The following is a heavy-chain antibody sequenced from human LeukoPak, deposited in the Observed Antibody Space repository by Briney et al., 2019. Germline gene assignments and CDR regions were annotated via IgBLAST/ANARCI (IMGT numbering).Heavy chain of an antibody. V-gene: IGHV3-13*04. D-gene: IGHD6-13*01. CDR2: IGSAGDT. CDR3: ARAGGSRWYAFDV. CDR1: GFTFSSYD. Sequence: PGGSLRLSCAASGFTFSSYDMHCLRQATGKGLEWVSGIGSAGDTYYPASVKGRFTISRENGKKSLYLQMNSLRAGDSAVYYCARAGGSRWYAFDVWGQGTMVTVSS. J-gene: IGHJ3*01.